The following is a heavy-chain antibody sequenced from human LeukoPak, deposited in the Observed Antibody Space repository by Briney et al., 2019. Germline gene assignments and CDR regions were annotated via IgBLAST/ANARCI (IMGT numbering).Heavy chain of an antibody. J-gene: IGHJ5*02. CDR3: ARHIAAAGLGWFDP. CDR1: GGSISSYY. D-gene: IGHD6-13*01. CDR2: IYYSGST. Sequence: SETLSLTCTVSGGSISSYYWSWIRQPPGKGLEWIGYIYYSGSTNYNPSLKSRVTISVDTSKNQFSLKLSSVTAADTAVHYCARHIAAAGLGWFDPWGQGTLVTVSS. V-gene: IGHV4-59*01.